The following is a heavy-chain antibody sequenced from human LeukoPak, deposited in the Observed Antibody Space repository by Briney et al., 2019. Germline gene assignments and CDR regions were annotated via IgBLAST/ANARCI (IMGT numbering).Heavy chain of an antibody. V-gene: IGHV3-30*03. J-gene: IGHJ4*02. CDR3: ARAVYYDSTGGDY. D-gene: IGHD3-22*01. Sequence: PGGSLRLSCAASGFTFSSYGMHWVRQAPGKGLEWVAVISYDGSNKYYADSVKGRFTISRDNSKNTLYLQMNSLRAEDTAVYYCARAVYYDSTGGDYWGQGTLVTVSS. CDR2: ISYDGSNK. CDR1: GFTFSSYG.